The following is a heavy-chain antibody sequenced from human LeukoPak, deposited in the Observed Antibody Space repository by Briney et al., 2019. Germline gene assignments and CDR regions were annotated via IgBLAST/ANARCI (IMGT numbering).Heavy chain of an antibody. J-gene: IGHJ6*03. CDR2: IIPIFGTA. V-gene: IGHV1-69*05. CDR1: GGTFSSYA. Sequence: GASVKVSCKASGGTFSSYAISWVRQAPGQGLEWMGGIIPIFGTANYAQKFQGRVTITTDESTSTAYMELSSLRSEDTAVYYCARDKDDSSSSKYGKADDYYMDVWGKGTTVTVSS. D-gene: IGHD6-6*01. CDR3: ARDKDDSSSSKYGKADDYYMDV.